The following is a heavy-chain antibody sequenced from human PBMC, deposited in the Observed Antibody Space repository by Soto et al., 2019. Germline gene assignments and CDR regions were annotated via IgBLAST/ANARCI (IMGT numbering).Heavy chain of an antibody. D-gene: IGHD3-22*01. CDR3: AREAQDWSYYYDSSGYYFNY. CDR1: GFTFSSYW. Sequence: EVQLVESGGGLVQPGGSLRLSCAASGFTFSSYWMSWVRQAPGKGLAWVANIKQDGSEKYYVDSVKGRFTISRDNAKNSLYLQMNSLRAEDTAVYYCAREAQDWSYYYDSSGYYFNYWGQGTLVTVSS. J-gene: IGHJ4*02. V-gene: IGHV3-7*05. CDR2: IKQDGSEK.